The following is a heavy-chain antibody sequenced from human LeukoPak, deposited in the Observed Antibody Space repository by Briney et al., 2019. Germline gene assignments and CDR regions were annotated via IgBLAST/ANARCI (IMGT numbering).Heavy chain of an antibody. J-gene: IGHJ4*02. D-gene: IGHD3-16*01. CDR3: ANGGGAYDVIGY. Sequence: PGGSLRLSCAASGFTFRSYGMHWVRQAPGKGLEWVAYIRYDGSNKFYTVSVKGRFTISRDNSKNTLYLQMNSLRSEDTGVYYCANGGGAYDVIGYWGQGTLVTVSS. CDR2: IRYDGSNK. CDR1: GFTFRSYG. V-gene: IGHV3-30*02.